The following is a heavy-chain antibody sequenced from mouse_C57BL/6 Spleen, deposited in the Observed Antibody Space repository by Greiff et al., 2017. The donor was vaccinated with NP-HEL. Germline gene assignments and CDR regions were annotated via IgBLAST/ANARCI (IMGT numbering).Heavy chain of an antibody. D-gene: IGHD1-1*01. Sequence: QVQLKESGAELARPGASVKMSCKASGYTFTSYTMHWVKQRPGQGLEWIGYINPSSGYTKYNQKFKDKATLTADKSSSTAYMQLSSLTSEDSAVYYCSITTVVATYWDFEGWGTGTTVTVSS. CDR2: INPSSGYT. J-gene: IGHJ1*03. V-gene: IGHV1-4*01. CDR1: GYTFTSYT. CDR3: SITTVVATYWDFEG.